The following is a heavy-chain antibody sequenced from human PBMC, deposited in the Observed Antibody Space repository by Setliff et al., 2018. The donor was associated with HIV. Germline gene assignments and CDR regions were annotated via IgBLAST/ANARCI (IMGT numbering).Heavy chain of an antibody. CDR2: ISSSGSTI. CDR1: GFIFSDYF. CDR3: AKGLFRLRPDSLDI. D-gene: IGHD6-19*01. Sequence: GSLRLSCAGSDSGDSGFIFSDYFMTWVRQAPGKGLEWLSYISSSGSTIYYADSVKGRFIISRDNAKNSLYLQMVSLRVEDTAVYYCAKGLFRLRPDSLDIWGQGTLVTVSS. V-gene: IGHV3-11*04. J-gene: IGHJ3*02.